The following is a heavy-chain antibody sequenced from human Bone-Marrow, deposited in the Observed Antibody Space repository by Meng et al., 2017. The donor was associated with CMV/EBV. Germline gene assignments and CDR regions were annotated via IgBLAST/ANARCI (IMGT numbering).Heavy chain of an antibody. CDR2: IYPAESEI. CDR1: GYSFASYW. D-gene: IGHD4-23*01. Sequence: GESLKISCKGSGYSFASYWIGWVRQLPGKGLEWMAIIYPAESEIRYSPSFQGQVSVSADRSTSTAYLQWSSLKASDTAMYYCARHGGNSGAWGQGTLVTGSS. CDR3: ARHGGNSGA. J-gene: IGHJ5*02. V-gene: IGHV5-51*01.